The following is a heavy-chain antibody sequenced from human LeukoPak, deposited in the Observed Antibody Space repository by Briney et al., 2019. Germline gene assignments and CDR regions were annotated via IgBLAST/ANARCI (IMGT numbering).Heavy chain of an antibody. D-gene: IGHD1-1*01. CDR1: GYSFTGYE. J-gene: IGHJ4*02. CDR3: GRDRHWNQGNFDY. CDR2: INPNNGGT. V-gene: IGHV1-2*02. Sequence: ASVKVSCKASGYSFTGYEMHWVRQAPGQGLEWMGWINPNNGGTNSAQKFQGRVTMTRDTSIGTAYMELNRLTYDDTAVYYCGRDRHWNQGNFDYWGQGTLVTVSS.